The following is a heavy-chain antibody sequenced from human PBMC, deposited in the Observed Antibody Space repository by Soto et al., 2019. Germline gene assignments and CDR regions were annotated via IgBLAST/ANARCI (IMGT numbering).Heavy chain of an antibody. D-gene: IGHD1-1*01. CDR3: AFLQTHYHHYSMDF. J-gene: IGHJ6*03. V-gene: IGHV4-61*08. CDR1: GGSISSGDYY. Sequence: SETLSLTCTVSGGSISSGDYYWSWIRQPPGKGLEWIGYIYYSGSTNYNPSLKSRVTISVDTSKNQFSLKLSSVTAADTAVYYCAFLQTHYHHYSMDFRGTGITVTGFS. CDR2: IYYSGST.